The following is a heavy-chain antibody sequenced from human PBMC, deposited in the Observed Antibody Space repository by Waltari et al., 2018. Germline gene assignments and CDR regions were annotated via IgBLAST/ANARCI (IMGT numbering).Heavy chain of an antibody. V-gene: IGHV3-21*01. J-gene: IGHJ4*02. CDR1: GFTFSRYS. CDR2: ISSSSSYI. Sequence: EVQLVESGGGLVKPGGSLRLSCAASGFTFSRYSLNWVRQAPGKGLEGVSSISSSSSYIYYADSVKGRFTISRDNAKNSLYLQMNSLRAEDTAVYYCASDTPMVQGDKDYWGQGTLVTVSS. D-gene: IGHD3-10*01. CDR3: ASDTPMVQGDKDY.